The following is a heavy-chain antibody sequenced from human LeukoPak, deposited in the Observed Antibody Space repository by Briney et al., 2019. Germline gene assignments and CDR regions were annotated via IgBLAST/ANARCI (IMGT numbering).Heavy chain of an antibody. Sequence: GGSLRLSCAASGFTFSSSEMYGFRQAPGKGLEWVSYISTTGNTKYYADSVQGRFTVSRDNGQGLLFLQRNSLRAGDTAINYCARVLVSGYDVLAGCFRAFDYWGQGALVSVSS. CDR1: GFTFSSSE. CDR2: ISTTGNTK. V-gene: IGHV3-48*03. J-gene: IGHJ4*02. CDR3: ARVLVSGYDVLAGCFRAFDY. D-gene: IGHD3-9*01.